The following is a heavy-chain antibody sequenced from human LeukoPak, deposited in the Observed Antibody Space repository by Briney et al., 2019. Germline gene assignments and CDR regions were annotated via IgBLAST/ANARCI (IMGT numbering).Heavy chain of an antibody. J-gene: IGHJ3*02. Sequence: GGSLRLSCSASGFTFSSYAMHWVRQAPGKGLEYVSAISSNGGSTYYADSVKGRFTISRDNSKNTLYLQMSSLRAEDTAVYYCVKGVVKMDRGIHAFDIWGQGTMVTVPS. CDR2: ISSNGGST. V-gene: IGHV3-64D*09. CDR1: GFTFSSYA. CDR3: VKGVVKMDRGIHAFDI. D-gene: IGHD3-10*01.